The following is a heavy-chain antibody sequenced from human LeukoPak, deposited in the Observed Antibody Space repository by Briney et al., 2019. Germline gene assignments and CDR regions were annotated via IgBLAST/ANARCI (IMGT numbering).Heavy chain of an antibody. CDR1: GFTFSSYG. CDR3: ARRREGRPDAFDI. J-gene: IGHJ3*02. D-gene: IGHD6-6*01. V-gene: IGHV3-30*03. Sequence: GGSLRLSCAASGFTFSSYGMHWVRQAPGKGLEWVAVISYDGSNKYYADSVKGRFTISRDNSKNTLYLQMNSLRAEDTAVYYCARRREGRPDAFDIWGQGTMVTVSS. CDR2: ISYDGSNK.